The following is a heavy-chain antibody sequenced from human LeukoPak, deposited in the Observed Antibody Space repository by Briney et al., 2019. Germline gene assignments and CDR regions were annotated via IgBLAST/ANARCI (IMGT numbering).Heavy chain of an antibody. CDR2: ISFSGSTT. Sequence: GGSLRLSCAASGFTFNDYYMSWVRQAPGRGLEWISYISFSGSTTFYADSVKGRFTISRDNAKNSLYLQMNSLRAEDTAVYYCARSPGSGYLDYWGQGTLVTVSS. CDR3: ARSPGSGYLDY. V-gene: IGHV3-11*04. D-gene: IGHD2-15*01. CDR1: GFTFNDYY. J-gene: IGHJ4*02.